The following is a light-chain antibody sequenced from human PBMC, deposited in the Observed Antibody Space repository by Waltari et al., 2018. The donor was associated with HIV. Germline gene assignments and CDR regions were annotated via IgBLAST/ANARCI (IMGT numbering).Light chain of an antibody. CDR1: QSVACNA. Sequence: EIVLTQSPGTLSLSPGERATLSCRASQSVACNALAWYQHKPGQAPRLLIFGASSRVTGIPDRFSGSGSGTDFSLTISRLQPEDFAVYYCQQYGSARRTFGGGTKVESK. J-gene: IGKJ4*01. V-gene: IGKV3-20*01. CDR3: QQYGSARRT. CDR2: GAS.